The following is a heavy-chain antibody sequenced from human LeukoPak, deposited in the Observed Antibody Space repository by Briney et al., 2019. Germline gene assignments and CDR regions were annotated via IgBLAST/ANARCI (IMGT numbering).Heavy chain of an antibody. J-gene: IGHJ4*02. CDR2: IWYDGSNK. CDR3: TRDVIRGTNLGY. D-gene: IGHD3-10*01. V-gene: IGHV3-33*01. Sequence: GRSLRLSCAASGFTFSSYGMHWVRQAPGKGLEWVAVIWYDGSNKYYADSVKGRFTISRDNSKNTLYLQMNSLRAEDTAVYYCTRDVIRGTNLGYWGQGTLVTVSS. CDR1: GFTFSSYG.